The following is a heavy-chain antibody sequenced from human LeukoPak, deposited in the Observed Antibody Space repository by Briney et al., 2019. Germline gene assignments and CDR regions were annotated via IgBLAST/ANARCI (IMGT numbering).Heavy chain of an antibody. CDR2: IYSGGST. CDR3: ARDRGYSSSWDAFDI. D-gene: IGHD6-13*01. Sequence: GGSLRLSCAASGFTVSSNYMSWVRQAPGKGLEWVSVIYSGGSTYYADSVKGRFTISRDNSKNTLYLQMNSLRAEDTAVYYCARDRGYSSSWDAFDIWGQGTMVTVSS. V-gene: IGHV3-53*01. CDR1: GFTVSSNY. J-gene: IGHJ3*02.